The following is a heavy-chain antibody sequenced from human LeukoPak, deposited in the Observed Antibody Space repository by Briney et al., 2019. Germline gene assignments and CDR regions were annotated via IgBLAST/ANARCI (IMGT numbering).Heavy chain of an antibody. CDR3: ARDTGAGEAITIFGVVIMGPTYFDY. CDR2: IIISGYNI. V-gene: IGHV3-48*01. J-gene: IGHJ4*02. D-gene: IGHD3-3*01. Sequence: GGSLRLSCAVSGFSVSRYSMNWVRQAPGKGLEWVSHIIISGYNIYYADSVKGRFTISRDNGKNVLYLQMNSLRVDDTAVYYCARDTGAGEAITIFGVVIMGPTYFDYWGQGTLVTVSS. CDR1: GFSVSRYS.